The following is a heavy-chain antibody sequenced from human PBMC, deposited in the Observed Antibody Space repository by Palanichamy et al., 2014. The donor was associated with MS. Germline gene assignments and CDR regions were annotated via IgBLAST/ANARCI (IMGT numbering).Heavy chain of an antibody. Sequence: EVQLVESGGGLVQPGRSLRLSCAASGFTFDDYAMHWVRQAPGKGLEWVSGISWNSGTIGYADSVKGRFTISRDNTKNSLHLQMNSLRAEDTALCYCAKALTGTTLYYAFDIWGQGTMVTVSS. J-gene: IGHJ3*02. CDR2: ISWNSGTI. CDR3: AKALTGTTLYYAFDI. CDR1: GFTFDDYA. D-gene: IGHD1-20*01. V-gene: IGHV3-9*01.